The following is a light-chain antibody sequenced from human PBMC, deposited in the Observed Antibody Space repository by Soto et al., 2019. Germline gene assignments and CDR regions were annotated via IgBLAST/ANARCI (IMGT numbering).Light chain of an antibody. V-gene: IGLV1-44*01. CDR2: SNN. Sequence: QAVVTQPPSASGTPGQRVTISCSGSSSNIGSNTVNWYQQLPGTAPKLLIYSNNQRPSGVPDRFSGSKSGTSASLAISGLQSEDEADYYCVAWDDSLNGVVFGGGTQLTVL. CDR3: VAWDDSLNGVV. J-gene: IGLJ2*01. CDR1: SSNIGSNT.